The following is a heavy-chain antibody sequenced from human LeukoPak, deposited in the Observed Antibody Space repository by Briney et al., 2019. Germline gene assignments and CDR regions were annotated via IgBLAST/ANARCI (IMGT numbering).Heavy chain of an antibody. CDR3: AKENFVVVGIAGADFQH. CDR2: ISGSGGNT. CDR1: GFTFSSYA. D-gene: IGHD2-21*01. J-gene: IGHJ1*01. Sequence: GGSLRLSCAASGFTFSSYAMSWVRQAPGKGLEWVSAISGSGGNTYYADSVKGRFTISRDNSKNTLYLQMNSLRAEDTAVYYCAKENFVVVGIAGADFQHWGQGTLVTVSS. V-gene: IGHV3-23*01.